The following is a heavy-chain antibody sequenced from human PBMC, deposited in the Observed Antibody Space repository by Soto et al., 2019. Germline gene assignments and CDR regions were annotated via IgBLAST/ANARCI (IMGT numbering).Heavy chain of an antibody. CDR3: ASMITAAGTSVRDN. Sequence: QVQLVQSGAEVKKPGASVKVSCKASGYTFTSYDINWVRQATGQGLEWMGWMNPNSGDTGYAQKFQGRVTMTRNTSISTAYMELRSLRSEDTAVYYCASMITAAGTSVRDNWGQGTLVTVSS. CDR1: GYTFTSYD. CDR2: MNPNSGDT. J-gene: IGHJ4*02. D-gene: IGHD6-13*01. V-gene: IGHV1-8*01.